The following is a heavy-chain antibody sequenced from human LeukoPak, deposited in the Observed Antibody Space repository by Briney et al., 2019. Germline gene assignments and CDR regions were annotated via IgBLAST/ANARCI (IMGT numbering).Heavy chain of an antibody. CDR2: MRSKTNNYAT. CDR3: TSPFRNTRPMWFDP. Sequence: GGSLRLSCEASGFTFNSAPIHWVRQASGKGLEWIGRMRSKTNNYATSYSESMKGRFTISRDDSRNTAYLQMNSLKTEDTGIYYCTSPFRNTRPMWFDPWGQGIRVTVSP. CDR1: GFTFNSAP. V-gene: IGHV3-73*01. D-gene: IGHD2-2*01. J-gene: IGHJ5*02.